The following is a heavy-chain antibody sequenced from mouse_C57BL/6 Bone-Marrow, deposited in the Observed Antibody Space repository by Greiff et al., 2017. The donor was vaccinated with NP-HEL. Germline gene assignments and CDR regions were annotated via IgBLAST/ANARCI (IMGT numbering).Heavy chain of an antibody. J-gene: IGHJ1*03. CDR2: IYPGSGST. D-gene: IGHD1-1*01. V-gene: IGHV1-55*01. CDR1: GYTFTSYW. Sequence: QVHVKQPGAELVKPGASVKMSCKASGYTFTSYWITWVKQRPGQGLEWIGDIYPGSGSTNYNEKFKSKATLTVDTSSSTAYMQLSSLTSEDSAVYYCASYYYGSSSYWYFDVWGTGTTVTVSS. CDR3: ASYYYGSSSYWYFDV.